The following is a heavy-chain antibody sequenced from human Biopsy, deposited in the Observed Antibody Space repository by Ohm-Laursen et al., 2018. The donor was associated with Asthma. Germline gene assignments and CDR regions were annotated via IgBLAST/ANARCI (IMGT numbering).Heavy chain of an antibody. Sequence: SLRLSCAATGFTFSSYGMYWVRQAPGKGLEWVAVISYDGSNKYYADSVKGRFTISRDDSKNTLYLQMNSLRAEDTAVYYCAKDTEGRYDFWSGLSYNYYGMDVWGQGTTVTVSS. D-gene: IGHD3-3*01. V-gene: IGHV3-30*18. J-gene: IGHJ6*02. CDR1: GFTFSSYG. CDR3: AKDTEGRYDFWSGLSYNYYGMDV. CDR2: ISYDGSNK.